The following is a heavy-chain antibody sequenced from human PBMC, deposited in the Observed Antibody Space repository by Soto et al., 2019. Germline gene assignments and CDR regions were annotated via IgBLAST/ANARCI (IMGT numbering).Heavy chain of an antibody. J-gene: IGHJ5*02. D-gene: IGHD5-18*01. CDR1: GGTFSSYA. CDR3: ARALVVGYGRPPYNWFDP. CDR2: IIPIFGTA. V-gene: IGHV1-69*01. Sequence: VKVSCKASGGTFSSYAISWVRQAPGQGLEWVGGIIPIFGTANYAQKFQGRVTITADESTSTAYMELSSLRSEDTAVYYCARALVVGYGRPPYNWFDPWGQGTLVTVSS.